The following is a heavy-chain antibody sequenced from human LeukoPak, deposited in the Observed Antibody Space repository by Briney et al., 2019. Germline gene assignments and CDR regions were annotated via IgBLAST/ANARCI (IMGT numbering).Heavy chain of an antibody. CDR1: GFTFSSYA. J-gene: IGHJ4*01. V-gene: IGHV3-30*04. Sequence: PGGSLRLSCAASGFTFSSYAMHWVRQAPGKGLEWVTVISYDGSNKYYTDSMKGRFTISRDNSKNTLYLQMNSLRLEDTAMYYCAREEGYYDSSGYYSPLDYWGQGTLVTVSS. CDR2: ISYDGSNK. CDR3: AREEGYYDSSGYYSPLDY. D-gene: IGHD3-22*01.